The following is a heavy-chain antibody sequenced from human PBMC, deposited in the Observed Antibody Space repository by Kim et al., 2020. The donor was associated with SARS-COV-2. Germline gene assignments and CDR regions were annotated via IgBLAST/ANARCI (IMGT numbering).Heavy chain of an antibody. CDR3: ARGVLLAGIGYYGMDV. V-gene: IGHV3-13*01. CDR1: GFTFSSYD. CDR2: IGTAGDT. Sequence: GGSLRLSCAASGFTFSSYDMHWVRQATGKGLEWVSAIGTAGDTYYPGSVKGRFTISRENAKNSLYLQMNSLRAGDTAVYYCARGVLLAGIGYYGMDVWGQGTTVTVS. D-gene: IGHD2-2*02. J-gene: IGHJ6*02.